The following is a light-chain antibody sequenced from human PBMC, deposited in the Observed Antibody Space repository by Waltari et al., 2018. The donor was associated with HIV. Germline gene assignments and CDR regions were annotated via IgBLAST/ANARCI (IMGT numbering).Light chain of an antibody. CDR2: GYT. CDR3: QVWDTSSDHVI. Sequence: SFVLTQPPSVSVAPGQTARITCGGNNIGSKNVQWYQQKPGQAPVVVVHGYTDRPSGIPERFSGSNSGNTATLTISRVEAGDEADYHCQVWDTSSDHVIFGGGTKLTVL. V-gene: IGLV3-21*02. J-gene: IGLJ2*01. CDR1: NIGSKN.